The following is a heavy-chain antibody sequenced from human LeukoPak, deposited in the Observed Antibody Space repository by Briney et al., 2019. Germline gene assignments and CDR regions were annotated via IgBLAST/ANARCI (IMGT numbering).Heavy chain of an antibody. D-gene: IGHD1-26*01. CDR2: ISGSDGST. CDR3: GRVVIYSGSYQVDY. V-gene: IGHV3-23*01. J-gene: IGHJ4*02. Sequence: GGSLRLSCAASGFSFSSYAMSWVRQAPGKGLEWVSGISGSDGSTYYADSVKGRFTISRDNSKNTLYLQMNSLKTEDTAVYYCGRVVIYSGSYQVDYWGQGTLVTVSS. CDR1: GFSFSSYA.